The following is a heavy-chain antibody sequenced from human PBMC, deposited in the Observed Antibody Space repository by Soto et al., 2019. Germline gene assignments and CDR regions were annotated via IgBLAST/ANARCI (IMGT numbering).Heavy chain of an antibody. CDR2: ISGDGSTT. Sequence: EVQLLESGGDLVQPGGSLRLSCAATGFSFSTFAMSWVRQAPGKGLEWVSAISGDGSTTYYVDSVKGRFTISRDNSRNTLYRQMNRLRGEDTALYYSAKEPRDQGRGWYADNGGQGTLVTVSS. D-gene: IGHD6-19*01. J-gene: IGHJ4*02. V-gene: IGHV3-23*01. CDR3: AKEPRDQGRGWYADN. CDR1: GFSFSTFA.